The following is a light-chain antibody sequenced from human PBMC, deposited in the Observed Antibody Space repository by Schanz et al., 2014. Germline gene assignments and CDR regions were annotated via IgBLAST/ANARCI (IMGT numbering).Light chain of an antibody. CDR2: WAS. CDR3: EEYYSRPLA. CDR1: QSLLSSSDNKNY. Sequence: DIVMTQSPDSLAVSLGERATINCKSSQSLLSSSDNKNYLAWYQQEPGQPPHLLIYWASTRESGVPDRFSGVGSWTYFTRTISSLETDDVAVDYGEEYYSRPLACGGGTKVEIK. V-gene: IGKV4-1*01. J-gene: IGKJ4*01.